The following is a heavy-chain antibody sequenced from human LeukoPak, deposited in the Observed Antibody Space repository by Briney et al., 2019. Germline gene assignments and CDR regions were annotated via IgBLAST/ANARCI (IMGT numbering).Heavy chain of an antibody. J-gene: IGHJ5*02. V-gene: IGHV4-59*01. D-gene: IGHD6-19*01. CDR3: ARILAVAGSRYEWFDP. CDR1: DGSISSYY. Sequence: SETLSLTCTVSDGSISSYYWSWIRQSPGKGLEWIGYIYYSGTTNYNPSLKSRVTISLDTSKNQFSLKLNSVTAADTAVYYCARILAVAGSRYEWFDPWGQGTLVTVSS. CDR2: IYYSGTT.